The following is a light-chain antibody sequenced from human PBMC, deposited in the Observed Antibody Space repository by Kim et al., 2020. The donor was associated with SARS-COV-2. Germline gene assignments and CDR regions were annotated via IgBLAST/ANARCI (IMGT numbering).Light chain of an antibody. V-gene: IGLV5-39*01. J-gene: IGLJ2*01. CDR2: YKSDSDK. Sequence: FTCNLRSGINVGTYRIYWYQQKPGRLHRYLLRYKSDSDKQQGTGVPSRFSGSKDASTNAGLLLISGLQSEDEADYYCAIWYSSTVVFGGGTQLTVL. CDR1: SGINVGTYR. CDR3: AIWYSSTVV.